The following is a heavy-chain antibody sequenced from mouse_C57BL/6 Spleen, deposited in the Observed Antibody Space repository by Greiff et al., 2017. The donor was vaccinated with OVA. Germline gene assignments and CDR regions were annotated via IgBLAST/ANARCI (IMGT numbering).Heavy chain of an antibody. CDR3: ASFYYGSSYEGDYAMDY. D-gene: IGHD1-1*01. Sequence: QVQLQQPGAELVMPGASVKLSCKASGYTFTSYWMHWVKQRPGQGLEWIGEIDPSDSYTNYNQKFKGKSTLTVDKSSSTAHMQLSSLTSEDSAVYYCASFYYGSSYEGDYAMDYWGQGTSVTVSS. CDR2: IDPSDSYT. J-gene: IGHJ4*01. CDR1: GYTFTSYW. V-gene: IGHV1-69*01.